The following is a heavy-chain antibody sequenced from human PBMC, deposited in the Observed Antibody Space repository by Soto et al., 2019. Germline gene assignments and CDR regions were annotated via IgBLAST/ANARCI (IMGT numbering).Heavy chain of an antibody. CDR3: AKARREGGNSAFYLDF. D-gene: IGHD1-1*01. V-gene: IGHV3-23*01. CDR1: GFKFSNCA. Sequence: VGSLRLSCAASGFKFSNCAMSWVRQAPGKGLEWVSLISATGGGTYYADSVKGRFTISRDNSHNTLYLQVHSLTAEDTAVYYCAKARREGGNSAFYLDFWGQGA. J-gene: IGHJ4*02. CDR2: ISATGGGT.